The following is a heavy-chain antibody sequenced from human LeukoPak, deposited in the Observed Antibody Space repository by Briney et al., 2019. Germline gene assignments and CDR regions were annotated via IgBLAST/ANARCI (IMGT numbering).Heavy chain of an antibody. CDR3: ARGSIDEPDY. CDR1: GFTFSSYA. Sequence: GRSLRLSCAASGFTFSSYAVHWVRQAPGKGLEWVAVISYDGSNKYYADSVKGRFTISRDNSKNTLYLQMNSLRAEDTAVYYCARGSIDEPDYWGQGTLVTVSS. V-gene: IGHV3-30-3*01. D-gene: IGHD6-6*01. J-gene: IGHJ4*02. CDR2: ISYDGSNK.